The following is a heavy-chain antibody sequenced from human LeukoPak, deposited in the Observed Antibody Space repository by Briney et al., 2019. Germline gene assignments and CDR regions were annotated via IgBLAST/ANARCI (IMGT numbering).Heavy chain of an antibody. CDR3: AKDRQARWFGEQSWFDP. CDR2: ISGSGGST. Sequence: PGGSLRLSCAASGFTFSNYAMSWVRQAPGKGLEWVSAISGSGGSTYYADSVKGRFTISRDNSKNTLYLQMNSLRAEDTAVYYCAKDRQARWFGEQSWFDPWGQGTLVTVSS. J-gene: IGHJ5*02. CDR1: GFTFSNYA. V-gene: IGHV3-23*01. D-gene: IGHD3-10*01.